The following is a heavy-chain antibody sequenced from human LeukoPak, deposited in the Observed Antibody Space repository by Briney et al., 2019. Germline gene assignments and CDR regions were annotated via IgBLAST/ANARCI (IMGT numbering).Heavy chain of an antibody. D-gene: IGHD2-21*01. Sequence: GGSLRLSCAGSGFTFSNAWMSWVRQAPGKGLEWVCRIKSKTNGGTTDYAAPVKGRFTISRDDSENTLYLQINSLKTEDTAVYFCTTKGPIPPMIVTWGHGKLVSVSS. V-gene: IGHV3-15*01. CDR2: IKSKTNGGTT. J-gene: IGHJ5*01. CDR3: TTKGPIPPMIVT. CDR1: GFTFSNAW.